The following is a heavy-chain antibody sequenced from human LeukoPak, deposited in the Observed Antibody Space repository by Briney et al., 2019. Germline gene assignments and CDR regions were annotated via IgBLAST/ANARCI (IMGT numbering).Heavy chain of an antibody. CDR2: IFSGGSI. CDR1: GFTVSSTY. Sequence: PGGSLRLSCAASGFTVSSTYMNWVRQAPGKGLEWVSAIFSGGSIHYADSVRGRFTISRDNSKNTLYLQMNSLRAEYTAVYYCVRGRARAALDIWGQGTLVTVSS. CDR3: VRGRARAALDI. J-gene: IGHJ3*02. V-gene: IGHV3-53*01.